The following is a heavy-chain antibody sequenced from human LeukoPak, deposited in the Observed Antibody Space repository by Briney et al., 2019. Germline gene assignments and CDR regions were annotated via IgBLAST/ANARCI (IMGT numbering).Heavy chain of an antibody. CDR3: EEVGKTHDGFDM. CDR1: GFTLRNYA. CDR2: ISYDGSNK. D-gene: IGHD1-26*01. Sequence: GGSLRLSCAASGFTLRNYAMSWVRQAPGKGLEWVAVISYDGSNKYYADSVKGRFTISRDNSKNTLYLQMNSLRAEDTAVYYCEEVGKTHDGFDMWGQGTMVTVSS. V-gene: IGHV3-30-3*02. J-gene: IGHJ3*02.